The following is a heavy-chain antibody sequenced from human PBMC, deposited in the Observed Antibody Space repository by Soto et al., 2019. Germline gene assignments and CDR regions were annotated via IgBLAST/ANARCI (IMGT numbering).Heavy chain of an antibody. V-gene: IGHV3-30-3*01. Sequence: QVQLVESGGGVVQPGRSLRLSCAASGFTFSSYAMHWVRQAPGKGLEWVAVISYDGSNKYYADSVKGRFTISRDNSKNTLYLQMNSLRAEDTAVYYCARDQGWLALNYYFDYWGQGTLVTVSS. D-gene: IGHD6-19*01. CDR3: ARDQGWLALNYYFDY. CDR1: GFTFSSYA. J-gene: IGHJ4*02. CDR2: ISYDGSNK.